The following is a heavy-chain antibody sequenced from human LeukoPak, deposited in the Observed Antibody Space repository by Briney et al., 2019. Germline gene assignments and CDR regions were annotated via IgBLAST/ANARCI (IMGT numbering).Heavy chain of an antibody. J-gene: IGHJ4*02. V-gene: IGHV1-18*01. D-gene: IGHD6-19*01. CDR1: GGTFSSYA. Sequence: ASVKASCKASGGTFSSYAISWVRQAPGQGLEWMGWISAYNGNTNYAQKLQGRVTMTTDTSTSTAYMELRSLRSDDTAVYYCARDYSSGYYFPTDYWGQGTLVTVSS. CDR2: ISAYNGNT. CDR3: ARDYSSGYYFPTDY.